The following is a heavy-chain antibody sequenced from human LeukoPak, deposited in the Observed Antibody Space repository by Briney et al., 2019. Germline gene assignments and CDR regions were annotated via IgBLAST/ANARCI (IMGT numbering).Heavy chain of an antibody. J-gene: IGHJ4*02. CDR1: GFTFSSYS. D-gene: IGHD2-2*01. CDR2: IKQDGGEK. CDR3: AREYCSSTSCYAGLYYFDY. V-gene: IGHV3-7*01. Sequence: AGGSLRLSCAASGFTFSSYSVNWVRQAPGKGLEWVANIKQDGGEKYYVDSVKGRFTISRDNAKNSLYLQMNSLRAEDTAVYYCAREYCSSTSCYAGLYYFDYWGQGTLVTVSS.